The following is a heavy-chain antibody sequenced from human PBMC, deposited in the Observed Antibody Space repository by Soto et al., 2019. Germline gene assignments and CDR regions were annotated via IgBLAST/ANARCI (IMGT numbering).Heavy chain of an antibody. V-gene: IGHV1-2*04. CDR2: INPNSGGT. Sequence: VKVCCKASGYTLTGYYMDWVRQAPGQGLEWMGWINPNSGGTNYAQKFQGWVTMTRDTSISTAYMELSRLRSDDTAVYYCARIRFRYGMDVWGQGTTLTFSS. J-gene: IGHJ6*02. D-gene: IGHD3-3*01. CDR3: ARIRFRYGMDV. CDR1: GYTLTGYY.